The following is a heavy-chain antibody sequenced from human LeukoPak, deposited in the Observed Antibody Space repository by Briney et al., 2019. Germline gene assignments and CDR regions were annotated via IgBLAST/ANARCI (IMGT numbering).Heavy chain of an antibody. CDR1: GGTFSSYA. J-gene: IGHJ6*02. CDR2: IIPIFGTA. V-gene: IGHV1-69*01. D-gene: IGHD3-3*01. CDR3: ARVPGDYDLWSGLLTKTYYYYGMDV. Sequence: SVKVSCKASGGTFSSYAISWVRQAPGQGLEWMGGIIPIFGTANYAQKFQGRVTITADESTSTAYMELSSLRSEDTAVYYCARVPGDYDLWSGLLTKTYYYYGMDVWGQGTTVTVSS.